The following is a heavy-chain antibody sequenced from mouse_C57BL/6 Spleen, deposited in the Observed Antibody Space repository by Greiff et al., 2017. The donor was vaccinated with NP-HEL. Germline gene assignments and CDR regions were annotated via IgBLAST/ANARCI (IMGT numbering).Heavy chain of an antibody. J-gene: IGHJ3*01. CDR1: GYAFSSPW. D-gene: IGHD1-1*01. CDR3: ARSNYGSSPFAY. V-gene: IGHV1-82*01. Sequence: VQLQESGPELVKPGASVKISCKASGYAFSSPWMNWVKQRPGKGLEWIGRIYPGDGDTNYNGKFKGKATLTADKSSSTAYMQLSSLTSEDSAVYCCARSNYGSSPFAYWGQGTLVTVSA. CDR2: IYPGDGDT.